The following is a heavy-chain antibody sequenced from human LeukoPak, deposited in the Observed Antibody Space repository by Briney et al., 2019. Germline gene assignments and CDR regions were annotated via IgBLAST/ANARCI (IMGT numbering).Heavy chain of an antibody. CDR1: GFTFSSYW. J-gene: IGHJ3*02. Sequence: GGSLRLSCAASGFTFSSYWMHWVRQAPGKGLVWVSRINSDGSSTSYADSVKGRFTISRDNAKNTLYLQMNSLRAEDTAVYYCARVDVCSGGGCYPDAFDIWGQGTMVTVSS. V-gene: IGHV3-74*01. CDR3: ARVDVCSGGGCYPDAFDI. D-gene: IGHD2-15*01. CDR2: INSDGSST.